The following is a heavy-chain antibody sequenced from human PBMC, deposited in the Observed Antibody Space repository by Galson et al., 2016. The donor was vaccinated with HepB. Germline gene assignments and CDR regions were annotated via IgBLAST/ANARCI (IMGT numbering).Heavy chain of an antibody. V-gene: IGHV4-59*01. D-gene: IGHD6-13*01. CDR1: GASISSDY. J-gene: IGHJ4*02. CDR2: IHYRGTT. CDR3: ARSDKAAAATTGY. Sequence: ETLSLTCAVSGASISSDYCSWIRQSPGKGLEWVGYIHYRGTTNYNPSLKSRVTISVDRTKNQFSLKLRSVTAADTAVYYCARSDKAAAATTGYWGQGTLVTVSS.